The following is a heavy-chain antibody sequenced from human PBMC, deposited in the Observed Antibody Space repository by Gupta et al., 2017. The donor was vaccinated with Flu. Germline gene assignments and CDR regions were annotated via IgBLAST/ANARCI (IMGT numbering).Heavy chain of an antibody. V-gene: IGHV1-69*06. CDR3: ASLVDLEWLLANDYYHYYYMDV. Sequence: QVQLVQSGAEVKKPGSSVKVSCKASGGTFSSYAISWVRQAPGQGLEWMGGIIPIFGTANYAQKFQGRVTITADKSTSTAYMELSSLRSEDTAVYYCASLVDLEWLLANDYYHYYYMDVWGKGTTVTVSS. CDR1: GGTFSSYA. D-gene: IGHD3-3*01. J-gene: IGHJ6*03. CDR2: IIPIFGTA.